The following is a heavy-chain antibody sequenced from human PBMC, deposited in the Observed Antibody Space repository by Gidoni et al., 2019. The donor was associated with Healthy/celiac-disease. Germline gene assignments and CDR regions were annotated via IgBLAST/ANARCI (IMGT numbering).Heavy chain of an antibody. J-gene: IGHJ4*02. V-gene: IGHV3-33*01. CDR2: IWYDGSNK. D-gene: IGHD6-19*01. Sequence: QVQLVESGGGVVQPGRSLRLSCAASGFTFSRYGMHWVRQAPGKGLEWVAVIWYDGSNKYYADSVKGRFTISRDNSKNTLYLQMNSLRAEDTAVYYCARGSQWLVLNSPYFDYWGQGTLVTVSS. CDR1: GFTFSRYG. CDR3: ARGSQWLVLNSPYFDY.